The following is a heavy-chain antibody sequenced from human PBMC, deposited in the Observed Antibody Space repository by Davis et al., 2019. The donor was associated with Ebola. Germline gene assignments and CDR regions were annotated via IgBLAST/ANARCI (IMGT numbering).Heavy chain of an antibody. CDR1: GYTFTSYG. Sequence: ASVKVSCKASGYTFTSYGISWVRQAPGQALEWMGWISAYNGNTNYAQKLQGRVTMTTDTSTSTAYMELRSLRSDDTAVYYCARRRGGIAAAKHNWFDPWGQGTLVTVSS. J-gene: IGHJ5*02. D-gene: IGHD6-13*01. CDR3: ARRRGGIAAAKHNWFDP. CDR2: ISAYNGNT. V-gene: IGHV1-18*01.